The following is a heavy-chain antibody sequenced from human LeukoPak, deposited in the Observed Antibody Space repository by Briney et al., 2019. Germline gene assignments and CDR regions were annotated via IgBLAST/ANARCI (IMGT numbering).Heavy chain of an antibody. Sequence: TGGSLRLSCAASGFTFSSYWMGWVRQAPGKGLEWVANIKEDGSEKYYVDSVKGRFTISRDNAKNSLYLQMNGLRAEDTAVYYCAELGITMIGGVWGKGTTVTISS. D-gene: IGHD3-10*02. CDR2: IKEDGSEK. CDR3: AELGITMIGGV. CDR1: GFTFSSYW. V-gene: IGHV3-7*01. J-gene: IGHJ6*04.